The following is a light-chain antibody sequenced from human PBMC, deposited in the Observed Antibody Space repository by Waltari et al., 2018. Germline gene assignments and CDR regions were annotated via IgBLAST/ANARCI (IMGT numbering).Light chain of an antibody. J-gene: IGKJ2*01. CDR3: QQSYSAPYT. Sequence: DVQMTQSPSSLSPSVGDRVIITCRASQTISKYLNWYQQKPGKAPKLLIYTASNLQSGVPSRFSGSGSQTDFTLTISALQVEDFATYYCQQSYSAPYTFGQGTKL. V-gene: IGKV1-39*01. CDR1: QTISKY. CDR2: TAS.